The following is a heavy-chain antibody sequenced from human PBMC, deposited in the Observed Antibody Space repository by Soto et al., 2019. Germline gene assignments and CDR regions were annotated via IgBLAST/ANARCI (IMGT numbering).Heavy chain of an antibody. Sequence: QVQLVESGGGLVKPGGSLRLSCAASGFTFSDYYMSWIRQAPGKGLEWVSYISSSGSTIYYADSVKGRFTISRDNAKNTMYLPMNSRRAEATDVYYCATMYSRGWYGGNWFDPWGQGTLVTVSS. CDR3: ATMYSRGWYGGNWFDP. J-gene: IGHJ5*02. D-gene: IGHD6-19*01. V-gene: IGHV3-11*01. CDR1: GFTFSDYY. CDR2: ISSSGSTI.